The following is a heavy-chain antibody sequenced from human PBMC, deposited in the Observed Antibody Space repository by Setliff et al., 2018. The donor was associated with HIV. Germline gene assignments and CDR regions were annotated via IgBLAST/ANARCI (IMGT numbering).Heavy chain of an antibody. CDR3: ARAPLSGGSFGWFDP. D-gene: IGHD2-15*01. J-gene: IGHJ5*02. CDR1: GGSISSSRYY. CDR2: IYTSGST. V-gene: IGHV4-61*02. Sequence: SETLSLTCTVSGGSISSSRYYWSWIRQPAGKGLEWIGRIYTSGSTNYNPSLKSRVTMSLDTSKNQFSLKLSSVTAADTAVYYCARAPLSGGSFGWFDPWGQGTLVTSPQ.